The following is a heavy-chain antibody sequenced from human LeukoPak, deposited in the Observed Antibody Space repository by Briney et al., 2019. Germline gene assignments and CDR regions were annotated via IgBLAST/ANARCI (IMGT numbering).Heavy chain of an antibody. D-gene: IGHD3-10*01. CDR1: GFTVSSNY. CDR2: AYSGGST. Sequence: PGGSLRLSCVASGFTVSSNYMSWVRQAPGKGLEWVSAAYSGGSTYYADSVKGRLTISRDNSKNTLYLQMNSLRAEDTAVYYCAREALGRYYFDLWGRGTPVTVSS. J-gene: IGHJ2*01. CDR3: AREALGRYYFDL. V-gene: IGHV3-66*01.